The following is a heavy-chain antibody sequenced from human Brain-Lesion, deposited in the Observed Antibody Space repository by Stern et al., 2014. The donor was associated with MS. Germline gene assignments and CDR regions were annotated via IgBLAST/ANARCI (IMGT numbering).Heavy chain of an antibody. CDR2: IFNSGST. D-gene: IGHD2-2*01. J-gene: IGHJ6*02. V-gene: IGHV4-61*02. CDR1: GGSISSGGYY. CDR3: ARGRVVPGFQYYATDV. Sequence: VQLEESGPGLVKPSQTLSLSCTVSGGSISSGGYYWSWIRQPAGKGLEWIGRIFNSGSTSYNPSLKSRVTISIATSKNKSSRRLTSMPAADTAVYYCARGRVVPGFQYYATDVWGQGTTVIVSS.